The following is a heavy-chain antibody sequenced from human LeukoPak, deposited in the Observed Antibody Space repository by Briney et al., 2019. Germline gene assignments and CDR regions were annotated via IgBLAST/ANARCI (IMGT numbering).Heavy chain of an antibody. Sequence: PGGSLRLSCAASGFTFSSYSMNWVRQAPGKGLEWVSSISSSSSYIYYADSVRGRFTISRDNAKNSLYLQMNSLRAEDTAVYYCARDLIAAAGAYDYWGQGTLATVSS. CDR3: ARDLIAAAGAYDY. V-gene: IGHV3-21*01. CDR1: GFTFSSYS. J-gene: IGHJ4*02. CDR2: ISSSSSYI. D-gene: IGHD6-13*01.